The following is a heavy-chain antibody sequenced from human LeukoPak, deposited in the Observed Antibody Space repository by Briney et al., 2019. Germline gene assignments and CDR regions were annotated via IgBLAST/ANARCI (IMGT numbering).Heavy chain of an antibody. D-gene: IGHD6-13*01. CDR1: GFTFSSHG. CDR2: ISGSGGST. V-gene: IGHV3-23*01. Sequence: GGTLRLSCAASGFTFSSHGMSWVRQAPGKGLEWVSAISGSGGSTYYADSVKGRFTISRDNSKNTLYLQMNSLRAEDTAVYYCAKDRRRRAAAGVDYWGQGTLVTVSS. J-gene: IGHJ4*02. CDR3: AKDRRRRAAAGVDY.